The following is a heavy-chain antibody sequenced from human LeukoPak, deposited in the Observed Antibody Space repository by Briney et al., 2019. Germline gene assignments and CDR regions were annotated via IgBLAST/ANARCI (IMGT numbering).Heavy chain of an antibody. Sequence: GESLRISCKGSGYSFTDYWIGWVRQMPGEGLQWMGIIYPDDSDIRYSPSFQGQVTISADKSIITAYLQWSSLKASDTAMYYCARHGRGSRSPNAFDIWGLGTMVTVSS. D-gene: IGHD3-10*01. V-gene: IGHV5-51*01. CDR2: IYPDDSDI. CDR3: ARHGRGSRSPNAFDI. J-gene: IGHJ3*02. CDR1: GYSFTDYW.